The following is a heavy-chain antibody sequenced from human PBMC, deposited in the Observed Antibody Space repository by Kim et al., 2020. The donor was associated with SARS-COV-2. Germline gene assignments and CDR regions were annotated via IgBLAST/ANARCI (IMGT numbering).Heavy chain of an antibody. CDR3: ARGLASGYDQKVYFDY. J-gene: IGHJ4*01. D-gene: IGHD5-12*01. V-gene: IGHV4-34*01. CDR1: GGSFSGYY. Sequence: SETLSLTCAVYGGSFSGYYRTWIRQPPGEGLEWIGEINHSGTTYYTPSLKSRVTISVDTSKNQFSLKLSSVTAADTAVYYCARGLASGYDQKVYFDYWG. CDR2: INHSGTT.